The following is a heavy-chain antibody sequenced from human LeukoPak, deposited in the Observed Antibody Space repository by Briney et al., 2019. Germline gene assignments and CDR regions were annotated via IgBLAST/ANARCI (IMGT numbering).Heavy chain of an antibody. J-gene: IGHJ4*02. CDR2: ISSSGSTI. CDR1: GFTFSSYE. CDR3: ARVGDYGDLTDY. V-gene: IGHV3-48*03. D-gene: IGHD4-17*01. Sequence: VGSLRLSCAASGFTFSSYEMNWVRQAPGKGLEWVSYISSSGSTIYYADSVKGRFTISRDNAKNSLYLQMNSLRAEDTAVYYCARVGDYGDLTDYWGQGTLVTVSS.